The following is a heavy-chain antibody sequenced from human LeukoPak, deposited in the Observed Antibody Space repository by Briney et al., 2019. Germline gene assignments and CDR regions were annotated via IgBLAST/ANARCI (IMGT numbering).Heavy chain of an antibody. CDR3: ARHRAGKCDY. CDR1: GGSFSGYY. V-gene: IGHV4-34*01. CDR2: INHSGST. D-gene: IGHD5-24*01. Sequence: SETLSLTCAVYGGSFSGYYWSWIRQPPGKGLEWIGEINHSGSTNYNPSLKSRVTISVDTSKNQFSLKLSSVTAADTAVYYCARHRAGKCDYWGQGTLVTVSS. J-gene: IGHJ4*02.